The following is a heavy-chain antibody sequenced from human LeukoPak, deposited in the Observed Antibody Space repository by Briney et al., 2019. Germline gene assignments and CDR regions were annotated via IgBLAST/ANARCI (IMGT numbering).Heavy chain of an antibody. CDR1: GGSISSSSYY. CDR3: AKDSWGSYSR. V-gene: IGHV4-39*07. J-gene: IGHJ4*02. CDR2: IYYSGST. D-gene: IGHD1-26*01. Sequence: SETLSLTCTVSGGSISSSSYYWGWIRQPPGKGLEWIGSIYYSGSTYYNPSLKSRVTISVDTSKNQFSLKLSSVTAADTAVYYCAKDSWGSYSRWGQGTLVTVSS.